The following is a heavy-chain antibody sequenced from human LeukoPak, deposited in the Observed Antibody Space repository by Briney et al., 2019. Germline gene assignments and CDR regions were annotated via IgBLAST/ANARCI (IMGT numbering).Heavy chain of an antibody. J-gene: IGHJ3*02. V-gene: IGHV3-53*01. CDR1: GFTVSSNY. D-gene: IGHD7-27*01. Sequence: GGSLRLSCAASGFTVSSNYMSWVRQAPGKGLEWVSVIYSGGSTYYADSVKGRFTISRDNSKNTLYLQMNSLRAEVTAVYYCARDLANWGAFDIWGQGTMVTVSS. CDR2: IYSGGST. CDR3: ARDLANWGAFDI.